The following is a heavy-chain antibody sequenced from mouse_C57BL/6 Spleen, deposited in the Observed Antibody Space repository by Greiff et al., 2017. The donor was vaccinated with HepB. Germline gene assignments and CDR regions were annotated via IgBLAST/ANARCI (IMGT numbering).Heavy chain of an antibody. CDR2: IDPENGDT. D-gene: IGHD2-5*01. CDR3: TGMSSNYGWFAY. J-gene: IGHJ3*01. V-gene: IGHV14-4*01. CDR1: GFNIKDDY. Sequence: EVQLQQSGAELVRPGASVKLSCTASGFNIKDDYMHWVKQRPEQGLEWIGWIDPENGDTEYASKFQGKATITADTSSNTAYLQLSSLTSEDTAVYYCTGMSSNYGWFAYWGQGTLVTVSA.